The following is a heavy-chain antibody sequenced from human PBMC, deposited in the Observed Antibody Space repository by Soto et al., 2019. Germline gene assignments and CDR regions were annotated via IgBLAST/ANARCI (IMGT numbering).Heavy chain of an antibody. D-gene: IGHD3-10*02. Sequence: LSETLSLTCTVSGGSIISSSYYWVWIRQPPGKGLEWIGSIYYSGSTYYNPSLKSRVTISVDRSKNQFSLKLSSVTAADTAVDFCASQWGVRGYYYVMCVWGQQTTVPVP. CDR1: GGSIISSSYY. J-gene: IGHJ6*01. CDR2: IYYSGST. CDR3: ASQWGVRGYYYVMCV. V-gene: IGHV4-39*01.